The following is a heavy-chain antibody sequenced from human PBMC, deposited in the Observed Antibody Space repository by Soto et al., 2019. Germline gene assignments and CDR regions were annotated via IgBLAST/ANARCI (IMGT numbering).Heavy chain of an antibody. CDR3: ARFFGSGFDY. CDR1: GFTFSTDS. Sequence: EVQLVESGGGLVQPGGSLRLSCVASGFTFSTDSMNWVRQGPGKGLEWVAHISTSGATRYYADSVKGRFTISRDNAKTSLYLQMVSLRNEDTAVYYCARFFGSGFDYWGQGTLVTVSS. V-gene: IGHV3-48*02. CDR2: ISTSGATR. J-gene: IGHJ4*02. D-gene: IGHD6-19*01.